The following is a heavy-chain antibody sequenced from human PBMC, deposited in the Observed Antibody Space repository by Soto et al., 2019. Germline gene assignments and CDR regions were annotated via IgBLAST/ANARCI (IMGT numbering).Heavy chain of an antibody. CDR2: VYYTGFT. CDR3: ARLPVVVIALGYFDP. D-gene: IGHD2-21*01. Sequence: SETLSLTCTVSDESISSSYDWGWVRQPPGKGMECIGAVYYTGFTYYNPSLNSRLTISLDTSKNQFSLRLSSVTAADTAIYYFARLPVVVIALGYFDPWGPGTLVTVSS. V-gene: IGHV4-39*01. CDR1: DESISSSYD. J-gene: IGHJ5*02.